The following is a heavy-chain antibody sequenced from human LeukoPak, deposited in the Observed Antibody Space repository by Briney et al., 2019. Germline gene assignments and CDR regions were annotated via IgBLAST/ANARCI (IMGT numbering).Heavy chain of an antibody. CDR1: GGSFSGYY. D-gene: IGHD2-8*01. V-gene: IGHV4-34*01. J-gene: IGHJ3*02. Sequence: SETLSLTCAVYGGSFSGYYWSWIRQPPVKGLEWIGEINHSGSTNYNPSLKSRVTISVDTSKNQFSLKLSSVTAADTAVYYCARRMAAFDIWGQGTMVTVSS. CDR2: INHSGST. CDR3: ARRMAAFDI.